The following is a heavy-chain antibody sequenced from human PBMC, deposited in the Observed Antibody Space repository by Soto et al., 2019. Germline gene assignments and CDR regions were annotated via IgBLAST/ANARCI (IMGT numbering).Heavy chain of an antibody. CDR3: ARHLGNDILTGYFSEDNWFDP. Sequence: SETLSLTCTVSGGSISSSSYYWGWIRQPPGKGLEWIGSIYYSGSTYYNPSLKSRVTISVDTSKNQFSLKLSSVTAADTAVYYCARHLGNDILTGYFSEDNWFDPWGQGTLVTVSS. D-gene: IGHD3-9*01. CDR2: IYYSGST. V-gene: IGHV4-39*01. J-gene: IGHJ5*02. CDR1: GGSISSSSYY.